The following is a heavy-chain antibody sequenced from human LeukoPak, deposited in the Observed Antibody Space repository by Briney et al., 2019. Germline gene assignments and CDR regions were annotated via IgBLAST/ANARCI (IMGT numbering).Heavy chain of an antibody. J-gene: IGHJ4*02. CDR2: ISDSARST. CDR3: AKDTYYYDSSGYYLFDY. D-gene: IGHD3-22*01. V-gene: IGHV3-23*01. CDR1: GFTFSSYA. Sequence: PGGSLRLSCAASGFTFSSYAMSWVRLAPGKGLEWVSGISDSARSTYYADSVKGRFTISRDNSKNTLYLQINSLRAEDTAIYYCAKDTYYYDSSGYYLFDYWGQGTLATVSS.